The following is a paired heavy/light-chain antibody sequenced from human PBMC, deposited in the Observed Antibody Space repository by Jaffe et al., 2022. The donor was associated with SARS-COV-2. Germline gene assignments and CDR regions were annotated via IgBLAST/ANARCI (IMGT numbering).Heavy chain of an antibody. CDR2: IKTKTDGGTT. D-gene: IGHD3-22*01. V-gene: IGHV3-15*01. CDR3: TTEYYFDSSGSRNFDY. CDR1: ELTFSNAW. J-gene: IGHJ4*02. Sequence: EVQLVESGGDLVKPGGSLRLSCAASELTFSNAWMTWVRQAPGKGLEWVGRIKTKTDGGTTDYAAPVKGRFTISRDDSKNTLYLQMNSLKIEDTGVYYCTTEYYFDSSGSRNFDYWGQGTLVTVSS.
Light chain of an antibody. CDR3: SSYAGSNNFYV. Sequence: QSALTQPPSASGSPGQSVTISCTGTSSDVGGYKYVSWYQHHPGKAPRLMIYEVNKRPSGVPDRFSGSKSGNTASLTVSGLQAEDEADYYCSSYAGSNNFYVYGTGTKVTVL. V-gene: IGLV2-8*01. CDR1: SSDVGGYKY. J-gene: IGLJ1*01. CDR2: EVN.